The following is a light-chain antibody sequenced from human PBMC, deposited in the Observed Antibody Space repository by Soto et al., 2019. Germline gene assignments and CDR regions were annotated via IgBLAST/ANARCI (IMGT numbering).Light chain of an antibody. CDR2: GAS. Sequence: EIVLTQSPGTLSLSPGERATLSCRASQSVSSSYLAWYQQKPGQAPRLLIYGASSRATGIPDRFSGSGSGTAFTLTISRLETEDFAVYYCQQYDSSPLTFGGETKVEIK. CDR3: QQYDSSPLT. V-gene: IGKV3-20*01. J-gene: IGKJ4*01. CDR1: QSVSSSY.